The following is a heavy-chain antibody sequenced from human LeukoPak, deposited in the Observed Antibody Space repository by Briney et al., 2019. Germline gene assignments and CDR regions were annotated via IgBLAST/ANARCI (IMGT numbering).Heavy chain of an antibody. D-gene: IGHD3-22*01. CDR3: AKHMDHTYDSSGYDY. CDR2: ISGSGGST. V-gene: IGHV3-23*01. CDR1: GFTFSSYA. Sequence: GGSLRLSCAXSGFTFSSYAMSWVRQAPGKGLEWVSAISGSGGSTYYADSVKGRFTISRDNSKNTLYLQMNSLRAEDTAVYYCAKHMDHTYDSSGYDYWGQGTLVTVSS. J-gene: IGHJ4*02.